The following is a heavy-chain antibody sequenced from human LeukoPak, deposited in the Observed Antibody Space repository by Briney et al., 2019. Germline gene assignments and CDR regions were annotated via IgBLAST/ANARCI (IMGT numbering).Heavy chain of an antibody. CDR2: INPNSGGT. D-gene: IGHD1-26*01. Sequence: ASVKVSCKASGYTFTGYYMHWVRQAPGQGLEWMGWINPNSGGTNYAQKFQGRVTMTRDTSISTAYMELSRPRSDDTAVYYCARAESGSYGVDGYWGQGTLVTVSS. CDR3: ARAESGSYGVDGY. CDR1: GYTFTGYY. J-gene: IGHJ4*02. V-gene: IGHV1-2*02.